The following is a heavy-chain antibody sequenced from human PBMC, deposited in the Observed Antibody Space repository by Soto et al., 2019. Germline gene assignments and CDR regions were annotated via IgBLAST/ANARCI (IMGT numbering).Heavy chain of an antibody. V-gene: IGHV6-1*01. CDR3: ARDAYYYGSGSNAFDY. D-gene: IGHD3-10*01. J-gene: IGHJ4*02. Sequence: SQTLSLPCAISGDSVSSNSAAWNWIRPSPSRGLEWLGRTYYRSKWYNDYAVSVKSRITINPDTSKNQFSLQLNSVTPEDTAVYYCARDAYYYGSGSNAFDYWGQGTLVTVSS. CDR2: TYYRSKWYN. CDR1: GDSVSSNSAA.